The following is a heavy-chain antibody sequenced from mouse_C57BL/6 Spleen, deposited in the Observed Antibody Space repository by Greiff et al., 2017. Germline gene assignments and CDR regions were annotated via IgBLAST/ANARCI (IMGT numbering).Heavy chain of an antibody. Sequence: VQLQQSGPELVKPGASVKISCKASGYSFTGYYMNWVKQSPEKSLEWIGEINPSTGGTTYNQKFKAKATLTVDKSSSTAYMQLKSLTSEDSAVYYCARRGDGYQYYFDYWGQGTTLTVSS. D-gene: IGHD2-3*01. V-gene: IGHV1-42*01. CDR3: ARRGDGYQYYFDY. CDR1: GYSFTGYY. J-gene: IGHJ2*01. CDR2: INPSTGGT.